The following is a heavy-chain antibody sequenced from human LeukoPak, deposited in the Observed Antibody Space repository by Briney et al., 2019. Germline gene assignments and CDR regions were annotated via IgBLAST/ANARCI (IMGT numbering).Heavy chain of an antibody. CDR3: ARDLLGTRSI. V-gene: IGHV3-72*01. J-gene: IGHJ3*02. CDR1: GFTLSDLY. Sequence: GGSLRLSCAASGFTLSDLYMDWVRQAPGKGLEWVGRTGNKVNSYTTQYAASVKGRFTISRDDSKNSLYLQMNSLKTEDTAVYYCARDLLGTRSIWGQGTMVTVSS. CDR2: TGNKVNSYTT. D-gene: IGHD3-16*01.